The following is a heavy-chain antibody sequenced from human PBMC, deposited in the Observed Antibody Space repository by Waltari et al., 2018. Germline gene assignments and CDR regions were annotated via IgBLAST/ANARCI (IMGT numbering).Heavy chain of an antibody. J-gene: IGHJ4*02. CDR3: ARDLGRGLFLDS. Sequence: QLQLQQSGPGLWRPSGPLSLPSVSSGHPMGANSWWRWVRQSPEKGLGWMGQVHRSGRTNYNPSFASRAIVSLDTSMNQFSLRILSATAADTAVYYCARDLGRGLFLDSWGQGTLVTVSP. CDR2: VHRSGRT. V-gene: IGHV4-4*02. CDR1: GHPMGANSW. D-gene: IGHD2-15*01.